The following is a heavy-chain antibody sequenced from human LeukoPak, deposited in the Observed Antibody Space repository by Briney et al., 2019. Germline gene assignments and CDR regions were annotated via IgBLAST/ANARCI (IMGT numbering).Heavy chain of an antibody. CDR1: GFIFSNYG. V-gene: IGHV3-33*06. J-gene: IGHJ4*02. Sequence: GGSLRLSCAASGFIFSNYGMHWVRQAPGKGLEWVAVIWHDGSNKYYADSVKGRFTISRDNSKNTVYLQMNSLRAEDTAVYYCANNFDYRGQGTLVTVSS. CDR3: ANNFDY. CDR2: IWHDGSNK.